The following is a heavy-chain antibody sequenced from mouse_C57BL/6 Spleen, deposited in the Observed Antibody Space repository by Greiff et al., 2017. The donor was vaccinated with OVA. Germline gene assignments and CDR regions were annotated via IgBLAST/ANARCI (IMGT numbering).Heavy chain of an antibody. CDR1: GYTFTSYW. V-gene: IGHV1-69*01. J-gene: IGHJ4*01. D-gene: IGHD1-1*01. Sequence: LKQPGAELVMPGASVKLSCKASGYTFTSYWMHWVKQRPGQGLEWIGEIDPSDSYTNYNQKFKGKSILTVDKSSSTAYMQLSSLTSEDSAVYYCARGYYYGSSYSAMDYWGQGTSVTVSS. CDR3: ARGYYYGSSYSAMDY. CDR2: IDPSDSYT.